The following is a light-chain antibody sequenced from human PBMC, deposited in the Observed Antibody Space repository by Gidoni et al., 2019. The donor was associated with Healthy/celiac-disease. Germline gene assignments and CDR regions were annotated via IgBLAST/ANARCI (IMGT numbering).Light chain of an antibody. Sequence: EIVLTLSPATLSLSPGERATLSCRASQSVSSYLACYQQKPGQAPRLLIYDSSNRATGIPARFSGSGSGTDFTLTISSLEPEDFAVYYCQQRSNWPPRGTFGPGTKVDIK. V-gene: IGKV3-11*01. CDR1: QSVSSY. J-gene: IGKJ3*01. CDR3: QQRSNWPPRGT. CDR2: DSS.